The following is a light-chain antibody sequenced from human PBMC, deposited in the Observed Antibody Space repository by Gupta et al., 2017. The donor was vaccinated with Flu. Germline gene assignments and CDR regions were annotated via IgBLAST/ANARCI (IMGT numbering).Light chain of an antibody. V-gene: IGLV1-40*01. J-gene: IGLJ2*01. CDR1: SSNIGAGYD. CDR2: GNS. Sequence: VTISCTGSSSNIGAGYDVHWYQQLPGTAPKLLIYGNSNRLSGVPDRFSGSKSGTSASLAITGLQAEDEADYYCQSYDSSRSGHVVFGGGTKLTVL. CDR3: QSYDSSRSGHVV.